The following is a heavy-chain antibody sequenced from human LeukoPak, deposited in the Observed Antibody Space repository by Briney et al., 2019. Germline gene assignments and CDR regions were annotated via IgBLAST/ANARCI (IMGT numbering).Heavy chain of an antibody. J-gene: IGHJ3*02. CDR2: INHSGST. Sequence: TSETLSLTCAVYGGSFSGYYWSWIRQPPGKGLEWIGEINHSGSTNYNPSLKSRVTISVDTSKNQFPLKLSSVTTADTAVYYCARGRPRFSYAFDIWGQGTMVTVSS. V-gene: IGHV4-34*01. CDR1: GGSFSGYY. CDR3: ARGRPRFSYAFDI.